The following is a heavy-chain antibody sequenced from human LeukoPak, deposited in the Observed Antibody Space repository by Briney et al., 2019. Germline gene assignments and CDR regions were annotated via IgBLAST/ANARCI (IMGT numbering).Heavy chain of an antibody. CDR2: IKSDGTT. J-gene: IGHJ4*02. V-gene: IGHV3-53*01. Sequence: PGGSLRLSCAASGLTVTSNHMSWVRQAPGKGLEWVSLIKSDGTTGYADSVKGRFTISRDNSKNTLFLQMNSLRVEDTAVYYCARLRRGYWGRGTPVTVSS. CDR3: ARLRRGY. CDR1: GLTVTSNH.